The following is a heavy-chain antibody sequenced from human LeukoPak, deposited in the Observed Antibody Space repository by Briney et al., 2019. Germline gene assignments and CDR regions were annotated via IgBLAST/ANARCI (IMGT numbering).Heavy chain of an antibody. CDR1: GFTFTSYA. CDR3: AKDQVGATTLDAFDI. CDR2: ISSNGGST. V-gene: IGHV3-64*04. J-gene: IGHJ3*02. D-gene: IGHD1-26*01. Sequence: GGSLRLSCAASGFTFTSYAMHWVRQAPGKGLEYVSGISSNGGSTYYADSVKGRFTISRDNSKNTLYLQMNSLRAEDTAVYYCAKDQVGATTLDAFDIWGQGTMVTVSS.